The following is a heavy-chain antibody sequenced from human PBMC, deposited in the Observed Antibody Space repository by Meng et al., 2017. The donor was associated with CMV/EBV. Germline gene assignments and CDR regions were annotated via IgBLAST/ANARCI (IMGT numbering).Heavy chain of an antibody. V-gene: IGHV1-69*02. CDR3: ATRSTAKVPNPIYYGMDV. Sequence: SVKVSCKASGGTFSSYPISWVQQAPGQGLEWMGRIIPILGIANYAQKFQGRVTITADKSTSTAYMELSSLRSEDTAVYYCATRSTAKVPNPIYYGMDVWGQGTTVTVSS. CDR1: GGTFSSYP. D-gene: IGHD5-18*01. J-gene: IGHJ6*02. CDR2: IIPILGIA.